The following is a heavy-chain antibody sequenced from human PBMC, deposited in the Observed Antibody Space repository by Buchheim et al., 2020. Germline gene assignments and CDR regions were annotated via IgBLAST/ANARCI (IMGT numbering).Heavy chain of an antibody. Sequence: QVHLQQWGAGLLKPSETLSLTCAVYGGSSSGDYWSWIRQFSGKGLEWIGEINHSGWTSYNPSLKSRITIPVDTSKNQFSLKLNSVTAADTAVYYCARAGRYGAFDGFDIWGQGA. V-gene: IGHV4-34*01. J-gene: IGHJ3*02. CDR1: GGSSSGDY. CDR3: ARAGRYGAFDGFDI. CDR2: INHSGWT. D-gene: IGHD3-10*01.